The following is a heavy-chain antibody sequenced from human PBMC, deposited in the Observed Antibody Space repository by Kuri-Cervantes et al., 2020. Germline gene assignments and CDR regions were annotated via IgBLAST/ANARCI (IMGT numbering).Heavy chain of an antibody. Sequence: ETLSLTCAASGFIFSSYWMSWVRQAPGKGLEWVSAISGSGGSTYYADSVKGRFTISRDNAKNSLYLQMNSLRAEDTALYYCAKGPYIAARPRSGYFDYWGQGTLVTVSS. CDR2: ISGSGGST. J-gene: IGHJ4*02. CDR3: AKGPYIAARPRSGYFDY. D-gene: IGHD6-6*01. V-gene: IGHV3-23*01. CDR1: GFIFSSYW.